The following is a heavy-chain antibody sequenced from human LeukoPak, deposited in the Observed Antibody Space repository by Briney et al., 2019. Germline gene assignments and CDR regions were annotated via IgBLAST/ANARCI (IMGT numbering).Heavy chain of an antibody. V-gene: IGHV4-39*07. Sequence: SETLSLTCSVSGGSISSSSYYWGWIRQPPGKGLEWIGSIYYSGSTYYNPSLKSRVTMSVDTSKNQFSLKLGSVTAADTAVYYCARDQGLHYYGSAYDYWGQGTLVTVSS. CDR2: IYYSGST. CDR1: GGSISSSSYY. J-gene: IGHJ4*02. D-gene: IGHD3-10*01. CDR3: ARDQGLHYYGSAYDY.